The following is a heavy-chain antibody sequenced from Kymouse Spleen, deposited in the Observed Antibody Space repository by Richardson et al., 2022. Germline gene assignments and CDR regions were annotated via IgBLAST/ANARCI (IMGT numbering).Heavy chain of an antibody. V-gene: IGHV4-59*01. D-gene: IGHD4-11,IGHD5-18,IGHD4-11*01. CDR1: GGSISSYY. J-gene: IGHJ4*02,IGHJ5*02. CDR3: AREGGPTAL. CDR2: IYYSGST. Sequence: QVQLQESGPGLVKPSETLSLTCTVSGGSISSYYWSWIRQPPGKGLEWIGYIYYSGSTNYNPSLKSRVTISVDTSKNQFSLKLSSVTAADTAVYYCAREGGPTALWGQGTLVTVSS.